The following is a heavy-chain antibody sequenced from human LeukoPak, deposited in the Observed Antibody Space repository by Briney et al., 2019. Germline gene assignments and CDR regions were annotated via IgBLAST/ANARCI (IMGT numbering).Heavy chain of an antibody. Sequence: GGSLRLSCAASGFTFTNAWMSWVRQAPGKGLEWVGRIKSKTDGGTTDYAAPVKGRFTISRDDSKNTLYLQMNSLKTEDTAVYYCTTDLGVLVYPGYGFWGQGTLVTVSS. CDR2: IKSKTDGGTT. D-gene: IGHD1-26*01. J-gene: IGHJ4*02. V-gene: IGHV3-15*01. CDR3: TTDLGVLVYPGYGF. CDR1: GFTFTNAW.